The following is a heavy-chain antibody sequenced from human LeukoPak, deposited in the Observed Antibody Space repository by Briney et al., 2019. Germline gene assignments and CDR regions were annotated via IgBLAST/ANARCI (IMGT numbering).Heavy chain of an antibody. CDR2: INPNSGGT. CDR3: ARESEYRGYSSSSLDY. V-gene: IGHV1-2*02. J-gene: IGHJ4*02. Sequence: ASVKVSCKASGYTFTSYDINWVRQATGQGLEWMGWINPNSGGTNYAQKFQGRVTMTRDTSISTAYMELSRLRSDDTAVYYCARESEYRGYSSSSLDYWGQGTLVTVSS. D-gene: IGHD6-6*01. CDR1: GYTFTSYD.